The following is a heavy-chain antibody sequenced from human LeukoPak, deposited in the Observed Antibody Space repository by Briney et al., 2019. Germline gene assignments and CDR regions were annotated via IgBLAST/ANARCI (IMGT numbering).Heavy chain of an antibody. J-gene: IGHJ4*02. V-gene: IGHV4-34*01. CDR1: GGSFSSYY. CDR3: ARRRDY. Sequence: PSETLSLTCAVSGGSFSSYYWNWIRQPPGKGLEWIGEITHSGTTNYNPSLKSRVTISVDTSKGQFSLRLSSVTAADTAVYFCARRRDYWGQGTLVTVSS. CDR2: ITHSGTT.